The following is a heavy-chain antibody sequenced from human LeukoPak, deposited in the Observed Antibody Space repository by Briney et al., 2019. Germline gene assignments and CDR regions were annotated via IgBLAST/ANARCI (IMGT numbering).Heavy chain of an antibody. CDR1: GGSISSSSYY. D-gene: IGHD3-10*01. J-gene: IGHJ3*02. Sequence: SETLSLTCTVSGGSISSSSYYWAWIRQPPGKGLEWIGSIHYSGSTYYNPSLQSRVTISVDTSKNQFSLKLSSVTAADTAVYYCARGAPLITMVRGVIPDAFDIWGQGTMVTVSS. V-gene: IGHV4-39*07. CDR2: IHYSGST. CDR3: ARGAPLITMVRGVIPDAFDI.